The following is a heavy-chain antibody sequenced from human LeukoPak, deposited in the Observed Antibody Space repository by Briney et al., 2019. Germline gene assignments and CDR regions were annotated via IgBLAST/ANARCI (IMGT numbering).Heavy chain of an antibody. D-gene: IGHD2-2*01. Sequence: AGTLCLTCAVYGGAFSGSYLSWIRQPPGKGLEWIGEIKHDGSSNYHAALKRRVITSADTYKNQFSMKLSSVPAADTAVYYCAELGQWSGTSCHMWGQGTLVSVSS. CDR3: AELGQWSGTSCHM. CDR1: GGAFSGSY. CDR2: IKHDGSS. J-gene: IGHJ4*02. V-gene: IGHV4-34*01.